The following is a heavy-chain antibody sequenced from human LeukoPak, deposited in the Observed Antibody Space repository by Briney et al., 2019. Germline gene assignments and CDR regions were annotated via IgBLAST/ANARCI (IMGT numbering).Heavy chain of an antibody. CDR3: VREGPPQGRPWSGWYPFDF. D-gene: IGHD3-3*01. CDR2: IRGDGSER. CDR1: GFTFSSYW. Sequence: GGSLRLSCAASGFTFSSYWMTWVRQAPGKGLEWVANIRGDGSERFYVGYLKGRFTTSRDNAKNSLYLQMNSLRVDDTAVYYCVREGPPQGRPWSGWYPFDFWGQGILVTVSS. V-gene: IGHV3-7*01. J-gene: IGHJ4*02.